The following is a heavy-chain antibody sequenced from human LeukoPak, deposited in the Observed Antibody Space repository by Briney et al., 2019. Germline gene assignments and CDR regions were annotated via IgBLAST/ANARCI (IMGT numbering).Heavy chain of an antibody. Sequence: PGGSLRLSCAASGFTFSSYEMNWVRQAPGKGLEWVSAISGSGGSTYYADSVKGRFTISRDNSKNTLYLQMNSLRAEDTAVYYCAARRDGYNDDAFDIWGQGTMVTVSS. J-gene: IGHJ3*02. CDR2: ISGSGGST. V-gene: IGHV3-23*01. CDR3: AARRDGYNDDAFDI. CDR1: GFTFSSYE. D-gene: IGHD5-24*01.